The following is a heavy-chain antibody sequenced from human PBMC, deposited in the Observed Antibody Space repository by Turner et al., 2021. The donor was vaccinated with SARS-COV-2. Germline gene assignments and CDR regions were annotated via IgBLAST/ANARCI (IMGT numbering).Heavy chain of an antibody. CDR1: GGSFSGFY. Sequence: QVQLQQWGAGLLKPSETLSLTCGVYGGSFSGFYWSWIRQPPGKGLEWIGEINHSGSTNYNPSLKRRVTMSLDTSKTQFSLKLSSVTAADTAVYYCARGPRVVAPTTWFDPWGQGTLVTVSS. D-gene: IGHD2-15*01. J-gene: IGHJ5*02. CDR3: ARGPRVVAPTTWFDP. CDR2: INHSGST. V-gene: IGHV4-34*01.